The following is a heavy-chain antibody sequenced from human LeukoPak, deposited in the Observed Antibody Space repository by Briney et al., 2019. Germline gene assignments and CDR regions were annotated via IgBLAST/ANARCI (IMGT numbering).Heavy chain of an antibody. V-gene: IGHV4-31*11. Sequence: SQTLSLTCAVSGGSISSGGYSWSWIRQPPGKGLEWIGYIYYSGSTYYNPSLKGRVTISVDTSKNQFSLKLSSVTAADTAVYYCARDGGHYYDSSGYYFDYWGQGTLVTVSS. J-gene: IGHJ4*02. CDR1: GGSISSGGYS. CDR2: IYYSGST. CDR3: ARDGGHYYDSSGYYFDY. D-gene: IGHD3-22*01.